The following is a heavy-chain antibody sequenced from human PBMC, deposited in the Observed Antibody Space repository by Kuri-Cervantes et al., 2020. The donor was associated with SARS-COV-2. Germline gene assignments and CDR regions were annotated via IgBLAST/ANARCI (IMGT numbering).Heavy chain of an antibody. CDR2: IYYSGST. J-gene: IGHJ6*03. V-gene: IGHV4-61*08. D-gene: IGHD1-7*01. CDR1: GGSLSSGDYY. Sequence: SETLSLTCTVSGGSLSSGDYYWTWVRQPPGKGLEWIGYIYYSGSTNYNPSLKSRVTISVDTSKNQFSLKLSSVTAADTAVYYCARAPRGNYGNYYYYYMDVWGKGTTVTVSS. CDR3: ARAPRGNYGNYYYYYMDV.